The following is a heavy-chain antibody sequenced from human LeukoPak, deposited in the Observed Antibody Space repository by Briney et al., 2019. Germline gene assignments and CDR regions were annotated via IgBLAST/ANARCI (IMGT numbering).Heavy chain of an antibody. CDR1: GITLSHYA. CDR2: ISSSADAI. Sequence: PGGSLRLSCEASGITLSHYAMSWVRQAPGKGLEWVSYISSSADAIYYADSVKGRFTISRDNAKNSLYLQMNSLRAEDTAVYYCAREGSFYFDYWGQGTLVTVSS. CDR3: AREGSFYFDY. D-gene: IGHD3-10*01. V-gene: IGHV3-48*03. J-gene: IGHJ4*02.